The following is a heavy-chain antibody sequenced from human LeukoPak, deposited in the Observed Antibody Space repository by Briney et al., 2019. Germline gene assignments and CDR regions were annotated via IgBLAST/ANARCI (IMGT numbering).Heavy chain of an antibody. J-gene: IGHJ4*02. CDR2: IKSISDGETT. CDR1: GFTFSNAW. Sequence: GGSLRLSCAVSGFTFSNAWMNWVRHAPGKGLEWDGRIKSISDGETTDYAAPVKGRFTISRDDSISTLDLQMHSLRTEDTAVYYCTTLWLGPERWGQGTLVTVSS. CDR3: TTLWLGPER. D-gene: IGHD3-10*01. V-gene: IGHV3-15*01.